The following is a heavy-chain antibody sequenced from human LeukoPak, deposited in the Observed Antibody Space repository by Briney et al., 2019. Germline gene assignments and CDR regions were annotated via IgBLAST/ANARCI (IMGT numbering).Heavy chain of an antibody. CDR3: AREADWAYDAFDF. V-gene: IGHV6-1*01. Sequence: SQTLSLTCAISGDSVSINSDVWNWIRQSPSRGLEWLGRTYYRSRWFNDYAVSVKGRITINPDTSKNQFSLQLNSVTPEDTAVYYCAREADWAYDAFDFWGQGTMVTVSS. J-gene: IGHJ3*01. CDR1: GDSVSINSDV. D-gene: IGHD3-9*01. CDR2: TYYRSRWFN.